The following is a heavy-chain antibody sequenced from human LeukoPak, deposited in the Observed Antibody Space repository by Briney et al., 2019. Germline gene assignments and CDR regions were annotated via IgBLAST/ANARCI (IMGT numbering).Heavy chain of an antibody. J-gene: IGHJ4*02. Sequence: GGSLRLSCAASGFTFSSYAMHWVRQAPGKGLEWVAVISYDGSNKYYADSVKGRSTISRDNSKNTLYLQMNSLRAEDTAVYYCARDGDGRGEDFDYWGQGILVTVSS. V-gene: IGHV3-30-3*01. CDR3: ARDGDGRGEDFDY. D-gene: IGHD4-17*01. CDR2: ISYDGSNK. CDR1: GFTFSSYA.